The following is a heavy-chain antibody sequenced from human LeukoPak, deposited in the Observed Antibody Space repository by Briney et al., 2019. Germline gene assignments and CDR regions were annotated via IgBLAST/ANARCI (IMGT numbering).Heavy chain of an antibody. Sequence: GGSLRPSCAASGFTFSSYAMHWVRQAPGKGLEWVAVISYDGSNKYYADSVKGRFTISRDNSKNTLYLQMNSLRAEDTAVYYCARDRDRDYFDYWGQGTLVTVSS. CDR3: ARDRDRDYFDY. CDR1: GFTFSSYA. J-gene: IGHJ4*02. CDR2: ISYDGSNK. V-gene: IGHV3-30-3*01. D-gene: IGHD3-10*01.